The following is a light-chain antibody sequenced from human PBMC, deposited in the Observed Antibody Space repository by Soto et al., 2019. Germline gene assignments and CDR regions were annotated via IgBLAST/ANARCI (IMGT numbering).Light chain of an antibody. J-gene: IGKJ1*01. CDR2: GAS. CDR1: QSVNSN. Sequence: EIVMTQSPATLSVSPGERATLSCRASQSVNSNLAWYQQKPGQAPRLLIYGASTRATGVPARFSGRGSGTEFTLTASSLQSEDVAVYFCLQYNNWPTFGKGTKGEIK. CDR3: LQYNNWPT. V-gene: IGKV3-15*01.